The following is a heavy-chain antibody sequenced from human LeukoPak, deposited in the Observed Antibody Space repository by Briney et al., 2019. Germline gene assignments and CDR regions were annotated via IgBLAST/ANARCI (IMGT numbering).Heavy chain of an antibody. CDR3: ARAWHSSSFDC. V-gene: IGHV4-59*01. J-gene: IGHJ4*02. Sequence: SETLSLTCTVSGGSISSYYWSWIRQPPGKGLEWIGYIYYSGSTNYNPSLKSRVTISVDTSKNQFSLKLSSVTAADTAVYYCARAWHSSSFDCWGQGTLVTVSS. D-gene: IGHD6-6*01. CDR2: IYYSGST. CDR1: GGSISSYY.